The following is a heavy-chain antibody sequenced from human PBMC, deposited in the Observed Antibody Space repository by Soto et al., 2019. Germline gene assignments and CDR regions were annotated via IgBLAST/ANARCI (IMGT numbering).Heavy chain of an antibody. CDR2: INPSGGRT. D-gene: IGHD3-10*01. Sequence: QVQLVQSGAEVKKPGASVTVSCKASGYTFTTHYMHWVRQAPGQGLEWMGIINPSGGRTTYALKFKGRVSLTSDPSTNTVYMELSSLRSEDTAVYYCARAGENYGSGTFSPPLRYYFNSWGQGTLVTVSS. J-gene: IGHJ4*02. V-gene: IGHV1-46*01. CDR3: ARAGENYGSGTFSPPLRYYFNS. CDR1: GYTFTTHY.